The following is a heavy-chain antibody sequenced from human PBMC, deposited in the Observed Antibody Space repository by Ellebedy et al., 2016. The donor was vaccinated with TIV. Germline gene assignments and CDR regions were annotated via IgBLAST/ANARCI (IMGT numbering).Heavy chain of an antibody. CDR2: ISSSSSTI. CDR3: ARDGSYYDFWSESHYYYYYYMDV. D-gene: IGHD3-3*01. V-gene: IGHV3-48*01. CDR1: GFTFSSYS. J-gene: IGHJ6*03. Sequence: GGSLRLXXAASGFTFSSYSMNWVRQAPGKGLEWVSYISSSSSTIYYADSVKGRFTISRDNAKNSLYLQMNSLRAEDTAVYYCARDGSYYDFWSESHYYYYYYMDVWGKGTTVTVSS.